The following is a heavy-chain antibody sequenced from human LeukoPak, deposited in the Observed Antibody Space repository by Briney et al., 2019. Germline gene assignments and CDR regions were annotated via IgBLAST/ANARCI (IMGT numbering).Heavy chain of an antibody. D-gene: IGHD4-23*01. CDR3: ARGYSGVRGNGNFFDS. J-gene: IGHJ5*01. V-gene: IGHV3-33*01. Sequence: GGSLRLSRAASVLTFSNYAMHSVRPAPGRGLESVAADWFEGSNTYYGDSLKGRFTISRDNSKCTLYLHMDSLRVDDSALYSCARGYSGVRGNGNFFDSWCQGNLIIVSS. CDR1: VLTFSNYA. CDR2: DWFEGSNT.